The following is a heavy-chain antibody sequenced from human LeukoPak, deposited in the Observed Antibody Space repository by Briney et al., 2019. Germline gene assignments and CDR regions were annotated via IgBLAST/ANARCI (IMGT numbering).Heavy chain of an antibody. V-gene: IGHV3-11*01. CDR3: AKGHTSLDC. CDR2: ISPSGDIV. J-gene: IGHJ4*02. D-gene: IGHD2/OR15-2a*01. Sequence: PGGSLRLSCEASGFTFSDSHMSWIRQAPGRGLEYISYISPSGDIVSYTDSVKGRFTFSRDNAKNSLSLQMNGLRPEDTAVYYCAKGHTSLDCRGQGALITVSS. CDR1: GFTFSDSH.